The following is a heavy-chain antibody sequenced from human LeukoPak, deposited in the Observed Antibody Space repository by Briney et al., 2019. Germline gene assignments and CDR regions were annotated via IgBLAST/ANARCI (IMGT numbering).Heavy chain of an antibody. CDR3: ARGRRIVVVIRSRDYGMDV. D-gene: IGHD3-22*01. CDR1: GFTFTNYA. V-gene: IGHV3-23*01. J-gene: IGHJ6*02. Sequence: GGSLRLSCAASGFTFTNYAMSWVRQAPGKGLEWVSGISGTAGTTYYADSVKGRFTISRDNAKNSLYLQMNSLRAEDTAVYYCARGRRIVVVIRSRDYGMDVWGQGTTVTVSS. CDR2: ISGTAGTT.